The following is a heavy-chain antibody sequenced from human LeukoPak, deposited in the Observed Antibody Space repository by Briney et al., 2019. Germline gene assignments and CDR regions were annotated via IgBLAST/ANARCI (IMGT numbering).Heavy chain of an antibody. CDR2: IQYDGSNK. V-gene: IGHV3-30*02. CDR3: AKGSGYCSITSCHLFDY. J-gene: IGHJ4*02. CDR1: GFTFSSYG. D-gene: IGHD2-2*01. Sequence: GGSLRLSCAASGFTFSSYGMHWVHQAPGKGLEWVAFIQYDGSNKYYADSVKGRFTISRDNSKNTLYLQMNSLRAEDTAVYYCAKGSGYCSITSCHLFDYWGQGTLVTVSS.